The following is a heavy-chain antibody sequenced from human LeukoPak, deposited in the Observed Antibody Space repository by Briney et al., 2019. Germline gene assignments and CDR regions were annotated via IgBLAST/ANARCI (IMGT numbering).Heavy chain of an antibody. CDR1: GFTFSRYS. CDR2: FTSMSRTI. V-gene: IGHV3-21*01. CDR3: FTYSSLPLDY. J-gene: IGHJ4*02. Sequence: GGSLRLSCAASGFTFSRYSMTWVRQAPGKGLEWVSSFTSMSRTIYYADSVKGRFTISRDDAKESLYLQMNSLRAEDTAVYYCFTYSSLPLDYWGQGTLVTVSS. D-gene: IGHD6-6*01.